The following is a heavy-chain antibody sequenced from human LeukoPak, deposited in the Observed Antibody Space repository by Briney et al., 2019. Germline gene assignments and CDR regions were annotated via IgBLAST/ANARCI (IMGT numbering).Heavy chain of an antibody. J-gene: IGHJ3*02. Sequence: PGGSLRLSCAASGFTFSSYAMHWVRQAPGKGLEWVAVISYDGSNKYYADSVKGRFTISRDNSKNTLYLQMNSLRAEDTAVYYCARDGIVATNGHDAFDIWGQGTMVTVSS. CDR3: ARDGIVATNGHDAFDI. CDR1: GFTFSSYA. D-gene: IGHD5-12*01. CDR2: ISYDGSNK. V-gene: IGHV3-30-3*01.